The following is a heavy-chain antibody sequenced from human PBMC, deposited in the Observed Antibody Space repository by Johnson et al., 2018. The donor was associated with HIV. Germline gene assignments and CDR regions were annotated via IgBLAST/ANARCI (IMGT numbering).Heavy chain of an antibody. J-gene: IGHJ3*02. CDR3: AKDAGIAVAEGAFDI. D-gene: IGHD6-19*01. CDR2: ISYDGSNK. CDR1: GFTFSSSA. Sequence: QVQLVESGGGLIQPGGSLRLSCAVSGFTFSSSAMSWVRQAPGKGLEWVAVISYDGSNKYYADSVKGRFTISRDTSKTTLYLQMSSLRTEDTGGYYCAKDAGIAVAEGAFDIWGQGTMVTVSS. V-gene: IGHV3-30*18.